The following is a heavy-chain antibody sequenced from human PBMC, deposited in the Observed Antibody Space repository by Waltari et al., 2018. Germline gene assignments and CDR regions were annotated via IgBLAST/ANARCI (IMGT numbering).Heavy chain of an antibody. V-gene: IGHV3-30-3*01. D-gene: IGHD3-10*01. Sequence: PGRSLRLSCAASGFTFSSYAMHWVRQAPGKGLEWVAVISYDGSNKYYADSVKGRFTISRDNSKNTLYLQMNSLRAEDTAVYYCARDLPGAGGGYYYYYYGMDVWGQGTTVTVSS. CDR3: ARDLPGAGGGYYYYYYGMDV. CDR1: GFTFSSYA. CDR2: ISYDGSNK. J-gene: IGHJ6*02.